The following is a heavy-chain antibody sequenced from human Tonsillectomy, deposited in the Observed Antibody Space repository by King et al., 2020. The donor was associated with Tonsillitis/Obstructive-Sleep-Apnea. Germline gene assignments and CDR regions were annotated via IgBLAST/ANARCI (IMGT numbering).Heavy chain of an antibody. CDR2: ISFDGSNK. Sequence: VQLVESGGGVVQPGRSLRLSCAASGFPLSFYGMHWVRQAPGKGLEGVAVISFDGSNKYYTDSVKGRFTISRDNSKNTLYLQMNSLRSEDTAVYYCAKEEGYCSGGSCYSAYFQHWGQGTLVTVSS. V-gene: IGHV3-30*18. J-gene: IGHJ1*01. CDR1: GFPLSFYG. D-gene: IGHD2-15*01. CDR3: AKEEGYCSGGSCYSAYFQH.